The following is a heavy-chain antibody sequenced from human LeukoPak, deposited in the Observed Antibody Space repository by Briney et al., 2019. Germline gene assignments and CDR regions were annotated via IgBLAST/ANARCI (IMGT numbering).Heavy chain of an antibody. Sequence: PGGSLRLSCAASGFTFSDYAIHWVRQAPGKGLEWVAVISYDGSHKFYADSVKGRFTISRDNSKNTLFLQMNSLRPEDTAVYYCARDPYYYDTNVRAAFDIWGQGTMVTVSS. CDR2: ISYDGSHK. V-gene: IGHV3-30*04. CDR1: GFTFSDYA. CDR3: ARDPYYYDTNVRAAFDI. J-gene: IGHJ3*02. D-gene: IGHD3-22*01.